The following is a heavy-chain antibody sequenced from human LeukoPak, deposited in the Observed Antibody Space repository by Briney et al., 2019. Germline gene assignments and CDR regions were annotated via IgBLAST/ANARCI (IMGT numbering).Heavy chain of an antibody. D-gene: IGHD6-6*01. J-gene: IGHJ4*02. CDR1: GGSISSYY. V-gene: IGHV4-34*01. CDR2: INHSGST. CDR3: ATARYSSSAPFDY. Sequence: SETLSLTCTVSGGSISSYYWSWIRQPPGKGLGWIGEINHSGSTNYNPSLKSRVTISVDTSKNQFSLKLSSVTAADTAVYYCATARYSSSAPFDYWGQGTLVTVSS.